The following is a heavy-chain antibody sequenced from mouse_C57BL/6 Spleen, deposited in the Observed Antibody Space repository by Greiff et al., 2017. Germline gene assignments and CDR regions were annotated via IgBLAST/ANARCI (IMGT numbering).Heavy chain of an antibody. J-gene: IGHJ4*01. CDR2: FYPGSGSI. V-gene: IGHV1-62-2*01. CDR3: ARHEEGYGKGSYYAMDY. CDR1: GYTFTEYT. Sequence: VQLVESGAELVKPGASVKLSCKASGYTFTEYTIHWVKQRSGQGLEWIGWFYPGSGSIKYNEKFKDKATLTADKSSSTVYMELSRLTSEDSAVYFCARHEEGYGKGSYYAMDYWGQGTSVTVSS. D-gene: IGHD2-10*02.